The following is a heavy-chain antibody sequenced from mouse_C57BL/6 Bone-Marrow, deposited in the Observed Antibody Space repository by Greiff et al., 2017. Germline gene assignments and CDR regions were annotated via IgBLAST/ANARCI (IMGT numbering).Heavy chain of an antibody. V-gene: IGHV2-5*01. CDR1: GFSLTSYG. CDR2: IWRGGST. CDR3: ALPTYYYCSSWNWYFGV. Sequence: VQLVESGPGLVQPSQSLSITCTASGFSLTSYGVHWVRQSPGKGLEWLGVIWRGGSTDDNAAFMSRLSITKDNSKSHVFFKMNSLQADDTAIYCCALPTYYYCSSWNWYFGVWGTGTTVTVSS. J-gene: IGHJ1*03. D-gene: IGHD1-1*01.